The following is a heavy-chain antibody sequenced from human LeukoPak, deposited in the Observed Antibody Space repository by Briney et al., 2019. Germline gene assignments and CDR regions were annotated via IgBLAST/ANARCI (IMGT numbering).Heavy chain of an antibody. Sequence: SGGSLRLSCGASGFTFSSYAMSWVRQAPGKGLEWVSGISGSDGYTYYADSVKGRFTISRDNSKNTLSLQMNSLRAEDTAVYYCTLYYYDSSGYYYFDYWGQGTLVTVSS. CDR1: GFTFSSYA. D-gene: IGHD3-22*01. CDR3: TLYYYDSSGYYYFDY. J-gene: IGHJ4*02. CDR2: ISGSDGYT. V-gene: IGHV3-23*01.